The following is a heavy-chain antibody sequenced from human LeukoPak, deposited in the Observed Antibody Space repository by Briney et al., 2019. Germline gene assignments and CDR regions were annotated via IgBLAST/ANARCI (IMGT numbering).Heavy chain of an antibody. CDR3: AKEYGSGSYYDYYYYYMDV. D-gene: IGHD3-10*01. J-gene: IGHJ6*03. V-gene: IGHV3-23*01. CDR2: ISGSGGST. Sequence: GGSLRLSCAASGFTFSSYGMSWVRQAPGKGLEWVSAISGSGGSTYYADSVKGRFTISRDNSKNTLYLQMNSLRAEDTAVYYCAKEYGSGSYYDYYYYYMDVWGKGTTVTISS. CDR1: GFTFSSYG.